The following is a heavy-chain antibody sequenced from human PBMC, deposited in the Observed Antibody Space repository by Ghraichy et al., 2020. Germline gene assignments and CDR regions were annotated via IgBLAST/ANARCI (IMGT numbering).Heavy chain of an antibody. CDR2: TYYRSKWYN. Sequence: SQTLSLTCAISGDSVSSNSAAWNWIRQSPSRGLEWLGRTYYRSKWYNDYAVSVKSRITINPDTSKNQFSLQLNSVTPEDTAVYYCARDPQLPLPSSGPHYYYYGMDVWGQGTTVTVSS. CDR3: ARDPQLPLPSSGPHYYYYGMDV. J-gene: IGHJ6*02. V-gene: IGHV6-1*01. CDR1: GDSVSSNSAA. D-gene: IGHD1-1*01.